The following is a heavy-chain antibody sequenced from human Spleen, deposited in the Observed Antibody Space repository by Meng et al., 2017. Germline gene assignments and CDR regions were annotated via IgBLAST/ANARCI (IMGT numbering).Heavy chain of an antibody. CDR3: AKDYYDSSGYSGPDVFDI. J-gene: IGHJ3*02. Sequence: GESLKISCAASGFTLSNYAMNWVRQAPGKGLEWVSGISCTGGKTYYADSVKGRFTISRDNSKKTLYLQMNSLRAEDTAVYYCAKDYYDSSGYSGPDVFDIWGQGTMVTVSS. D-gene: IGHD3-22*01. CDR1: GFTLSNYA. V-gene: IGHV3-23*01. CDR2: ISCTGGKT.